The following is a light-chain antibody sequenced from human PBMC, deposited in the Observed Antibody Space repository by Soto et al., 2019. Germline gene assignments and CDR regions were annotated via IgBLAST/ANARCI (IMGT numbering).Light chain of an antibody. Sequence: EIVLTQSPGTLSLSSGERATLSCRASQSVRSNYLAWYQQKPGRAPRLLIYGASSRATGIPARFGGSGAGTDFTLTISSLEPEDFAVYYCQQYASSPLTFGGGTKVEIK. CDR1: QSVRSNY. CDR2: GAS. CDR3: QQYASSPLT. J-gene: IGKJ4*01. V-gene: IGKV3-20*01.